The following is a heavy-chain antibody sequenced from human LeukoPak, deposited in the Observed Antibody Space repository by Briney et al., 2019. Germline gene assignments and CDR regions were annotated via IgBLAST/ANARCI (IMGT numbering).Heavy chain of an antibody. D-gene: IGHD5-18*01. CDR1: GFTVSSNY. CDR3: YVDTAMVTMAGSVIDY. V-gene: IGHV3-53*01. J-gene: IGHJ4*02. Sequence: GGSLRLSCAASGFTVSSNYMSWARQAPGKGLEWVSVIYSGGSTYYADSVKGRFTISRDNSKNTLYLQMNSLRAEDTAVYYCYVDTAMVTMAGSVIDYWGQGTLVTVSS. CDR2: IYSGGST.